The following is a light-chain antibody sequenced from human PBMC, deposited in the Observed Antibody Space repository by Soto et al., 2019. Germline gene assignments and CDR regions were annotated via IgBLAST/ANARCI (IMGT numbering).Light chain of an antibody. CDR1: KSGSSSP. Sequence: EVVLMQSPVTLSFAPGERATLSCRASKSGSSSPLASYPQKSGQAHSLLTHDASSSASGIPHRLSGSGSGTDFSHTSSRLEPEDFGVYCYQQYGGYRRTFGQGTKV. J-gene: IGKJ1*01. CDR2: DAS. V-gene: IGKV3-20*01. CDR3: QQYGGYRRT.